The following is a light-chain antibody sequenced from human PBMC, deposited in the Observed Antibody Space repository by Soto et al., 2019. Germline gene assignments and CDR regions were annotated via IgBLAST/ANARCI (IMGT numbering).Light chain of an antibody. Sequence: EIVLTQSPGTLSLSPGERATLSCRASQSVSSSYLAWYQQKPGQAPRLLIYGASSRDTGIPDRFSGSGSGTDFTLTISRLEPEEFAVYYCQQYGSSLFTFGPGTKVDIK. V-gene: IGKV3-20*01. J-gene: IGKJ3*01. CDR3: QQYGSSLFT. CDR1: QSVSSSY. CDR2: GAS.